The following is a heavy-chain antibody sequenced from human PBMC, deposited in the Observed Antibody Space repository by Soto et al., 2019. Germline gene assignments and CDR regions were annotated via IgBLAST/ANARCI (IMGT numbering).Heavy chain of an antibody. CDR3: SRLLGPYYYYGMDV. Sequence: GSLRLSCTASGFTFGDYAMSWLRQAPGKGLEWVGFIRSKAYSGATDYAASVKGRFTISRDDFKNIASLQMNSLKTEDTAVYYCSRLLGPYYYYGMDVWGQGTTVTVSS. V-gene: IGHV3-49*03. CDR1: GFTFGDYA. CDR2: IRSKAYSGAT. D-gene: IGHD3-10*01. J-gene: IGHJ6*02.